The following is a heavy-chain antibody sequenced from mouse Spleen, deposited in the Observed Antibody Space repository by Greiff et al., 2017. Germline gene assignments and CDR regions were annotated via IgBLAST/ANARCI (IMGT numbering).Heavy chain of an antibody. CDR2: IDPENGDT. J-gene: IGHJ4*01. CDR1: GFNIKDDY. D-gene: IGHD3-2*01. Sequence: VQLQQSGAELVRPGASVKLSCTASGFNIKDDYMHWVKQRPEQGLEWIGWIDPENGDTEYASKFQGKATITADTSSNTAYLQLSSLTSEDTAVYYCTLDSSSEDYALDYWGQGTSVTVSS. CDR3: TLDSSSEDYALDY. V-gene: IGHV14-4*01.